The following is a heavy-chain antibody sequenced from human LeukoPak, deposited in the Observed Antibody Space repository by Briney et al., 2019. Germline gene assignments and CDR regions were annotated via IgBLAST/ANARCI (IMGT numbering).Heavy chain of an antibody. CDR1: GFSLTTYW. Sequence: KSGGSLRLSCAASGFSLTTYWMNWVRQAPGKGLEWVSSISSSSSYIYYADSVKGRFTISRDNAKNSLYLQMNSLRAEDTAVYYCARDLNYYDSSGYVNYWGQGTLVTVSS. J-gene: IGHJ4*02. V-gene: IGHV3-21*01. CDR3: ARDLNYYDSSGYVNY. D-gene: IGHD3-22*01. CDR2: ISSSSSYI.